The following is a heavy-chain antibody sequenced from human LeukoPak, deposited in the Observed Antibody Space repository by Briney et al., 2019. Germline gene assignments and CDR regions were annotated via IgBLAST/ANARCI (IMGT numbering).Heavy chain of an antibody. V-gene: IGHV1-2*02. J-gene: IGHJ6*02. CDR2: INPNSGGT. CDR1: GYTFTGYY. Sequence: ASVKVSCKASGYTFTGYYMHWVRQAPGQGLEWMGWINPNSGGTNYAQKFQGRVTMTRDTSISTAYMELSRLRSDDTAVYYCASPRPDTPMVRGPHYYYGMDVWGQGTTVTVSS. CDR3: ASPRPDTPMVRGPHYYYGMDV. D-gene: IGHD5-18*01.